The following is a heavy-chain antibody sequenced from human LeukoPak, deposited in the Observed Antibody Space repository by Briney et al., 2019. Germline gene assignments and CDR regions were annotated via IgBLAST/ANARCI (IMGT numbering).Heavy chain of an antibody. CDR3: ARNKGRYGSGRVHFDP. D-gene: IGHD3-10*01. Sequence: SETLSLTCTVSGDSISSSNYYWSWIRQPAGKGLEWIGRIYTSGSLNYNPSLKSRVTISLDTSKNQFSLKLSSVTAADTAVYYCARNKGRYGSGRVHFDPWGQGTLVTVSS. CDR2: IYTSGSL. CDR1: GDSISSSNYY. V-gene: IGHV4-61*02. J-gene: IGHJ5*02.